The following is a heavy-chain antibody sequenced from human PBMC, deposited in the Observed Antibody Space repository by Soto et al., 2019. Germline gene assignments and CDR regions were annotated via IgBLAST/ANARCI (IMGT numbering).Heavy chain of an antibody. Sequence: EVQLVESGGGLVQPGGSLKLSCAASGFTFSGSAMHWVRQASGKGLEWVGRIRDKANSYATAYTASVKGRFTISRDDSKTTAYLQMNSLKPEDTAGYYWTRLYCGGDCDFDSWGQGTLVTVSS. CDR3: TRLYCGGDCDFDS. D-gene: IGHD2-21*02. CDR1: GFTFSGSA. CDR2: IRDKANSYAT. J-gene: IGHJ4*02. V-gene: IGHV3-73*02.